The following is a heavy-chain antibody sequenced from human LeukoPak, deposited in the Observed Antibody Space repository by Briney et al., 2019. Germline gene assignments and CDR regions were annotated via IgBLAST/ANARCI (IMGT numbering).Heavy chain of an antibody. CDR2: IYYSEST. J-gene: IGHJ5*02. V-gene: IGHV4-59*08. D-gene: IGHD5-18*01. Sequence: SETLSLTCTVSGGSISSYYWSWIRQPPGKGLEWIGYIYYSESTNYNPSLKSRVTISVDTSKNQFSLKLSSVTAADTAVYYCARHADTGWFDPWGQGTLVTVSS. CDR3: ARHADTGWFDP. CDR1: GGSISSYY.